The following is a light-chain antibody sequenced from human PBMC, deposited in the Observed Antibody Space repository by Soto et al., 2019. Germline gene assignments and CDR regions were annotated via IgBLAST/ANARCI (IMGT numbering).Light chain of an antibody. CDR3: CSYAGSASHV. J-gene: IGLJ1*01. CDR2: TVT. Sequence: QSALTQPRSVSGSPGQSVTISCTGASSDIGGYNYVSWYQQHPGKAPKLMIYTVTKRPSGVPDRFSGSKSDNTASLTISGLQAVEVAEYSCCSYAGSASHVFRTGSNLTVL. CDR1: SSDIGGYNY. V-gene: IGLV2-11*01.